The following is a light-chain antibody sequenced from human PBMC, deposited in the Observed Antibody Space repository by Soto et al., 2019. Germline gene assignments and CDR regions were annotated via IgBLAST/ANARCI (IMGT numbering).Light chain of an antibody. CDR1: QSINNRY. J-gene: IGKJ3*01. Sequence: IVLTQSPGTLSLSPGERAILSCRASQSINNRYLAWYQQMPGRAPRLLIHGASSRAAGIPDRFSGSGSGTDFTLTINRLEPEDFAVYYCHHYDNSPPFPFGPGTTVDI. CDR3: HHYDNSPPFP. CDR2: GAS. V-gene: IGKV3-20*01.